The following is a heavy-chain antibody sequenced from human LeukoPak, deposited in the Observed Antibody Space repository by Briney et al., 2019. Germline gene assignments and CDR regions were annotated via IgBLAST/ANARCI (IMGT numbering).Heavy chain of an antibody. J-gene: IGHJ6*02. CDR2: LSYDGGNK. Sequence: GGSLRLSCAASGFTFSTYTVHWVRQAPGKGLEWVAVLSYDGGNKYYAESVKGRFTISRDNSKDTLYLEMDTLRAEDTAAYYCARSYSYFYYGMDVRGQGTTVTVSS. CDR1: GFTFSTYT. CDR3: ARSYSYFYYGMDV. V-gene: IGHV3-30-3*01.